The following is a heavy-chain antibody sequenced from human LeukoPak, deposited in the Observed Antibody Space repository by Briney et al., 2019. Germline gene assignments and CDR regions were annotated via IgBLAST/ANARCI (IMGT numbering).Heavy chain of an antibody. J-gene: IGHJ5*02. D-gene: IGHD4-17*01. CDR1: VFTFSSYE. Sequence: PGGSLRLSCAPSVFTFSSYEMNWVRQAPGKGLEWVSYISSIVITINYADSVKGRFTISRNNAKNSLYLQMNSLRAGDTAVYYCARVLRDGDYFAWGQGTLVTVSS. V-gene: IGHV3-48*03. CDR2: ISSIVITI. CDR3: ARVLRDGDYFA.